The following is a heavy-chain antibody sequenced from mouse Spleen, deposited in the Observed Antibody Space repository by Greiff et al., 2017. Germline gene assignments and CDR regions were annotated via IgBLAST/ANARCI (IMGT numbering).Heavy chain of an antibody. CDR3: ALYYYGSSYFDY. D-gene: IGHD1-1*01. V-gene: IGHV1-7*01. CDR1: GYTFTSYW. CDR2: INPSSGYT. Sequence: VQVVESGAELAKPGASVKLSCKASGYTFTSYWMHWVKQRPGQGLEWIGYINPSSGYTKYNQKFKDKATLTADKSSSTAYMQLSSLTYEDSAVYYCALYYYGSSYFDYWGQGTTLTVSS. J-gene: IGHJ2*01.